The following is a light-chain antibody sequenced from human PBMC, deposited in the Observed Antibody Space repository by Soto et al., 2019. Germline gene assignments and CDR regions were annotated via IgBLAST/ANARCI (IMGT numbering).Light chain of an antibody. CDR1: QGISSC. J-gene: IGKJ1*01. CDR3: QHYYSYPPT. Sequence: AIRMTQSPSSLSASTGDRVTITCRASQGISSCLAWYQQKPGKAPKLLIYAASTLQSGVPSRFSGSGSGTDFTLTISCLQSEDFATYYCQHYYSYPPTFGQGTKVEIK. V-gene: IGKV1-8*01. CDR2: AAS.